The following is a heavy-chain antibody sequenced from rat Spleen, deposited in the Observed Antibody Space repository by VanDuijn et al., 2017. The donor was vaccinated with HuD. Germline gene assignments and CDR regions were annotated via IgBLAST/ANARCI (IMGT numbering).Heavy chain of an antibody. CDR2: ISPSGGGT. J-gene: IGHJ2*01. V-gene: IGHV5-27*01. D-gene: IGHD1-11*01. CDR1: GFTFSDYY. CDR3: TRGEEAIGGY. Sequence: EVQLVESDGGLVQPGRSLKLSCAASGFTFSDYYMAWVRQAPTKGLEWVASISPSGGGTYYRDSVKGRFTISRDNAKSTLYLQMDSLRSEDTATYYCTRGEEAIGGYWGQGVMVTVSS.